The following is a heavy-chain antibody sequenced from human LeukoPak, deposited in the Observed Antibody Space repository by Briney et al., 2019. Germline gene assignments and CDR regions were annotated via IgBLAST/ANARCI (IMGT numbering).Heavy chain of an antibody. Sequence: ASVKVSCKGSAYTFGNYAINWVGQAPGQGLEWMGWISAYSGKTKYAQKSPGRVTLTTDTSTSTAYMELRSLTSDDTAVYYCARSGDNWNAYFDYWGQGTRVTVSS. CDR1: AYTFGNYA. CDR3: ARSGDNWNAYFDY. CDR2: ISAYSGKT. V-gene: IGHV1-18*01. J-gene: IGHJ4*02. D-gene: IGHD1-20*01.